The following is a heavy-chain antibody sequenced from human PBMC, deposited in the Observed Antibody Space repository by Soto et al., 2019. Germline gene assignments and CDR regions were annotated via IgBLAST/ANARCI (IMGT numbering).Heavy chain of an antibody. CDR3: AREYGFYPRVEPCYCCGMDV. CDR2: ISYDGSNK. J-gene: IGHJ6*02. CDR1: GFTFSSYA. D-gene: IGHD1-1*01. Sequence: QVQLVESGGGVVQPGRSLRLSCAASGFTFSSYAMHWVRQAPGKGLEWVAVISYDGSNKYYADSVKGRFTISRDNSMTRLYVKTNSLRDEDTAGYYSAREYGFYPRVEPCYCCGMDVWGQGTTVTVSS. V-gene: IGHV3-30-3*01.